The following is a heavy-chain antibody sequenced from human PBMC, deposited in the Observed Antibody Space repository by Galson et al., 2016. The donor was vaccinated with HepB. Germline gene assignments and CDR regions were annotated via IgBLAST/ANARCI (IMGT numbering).Heavy chain of an antibody. CDR1: GFTFSGYG. CDR2: DSMDGRRK. V-gene: IGHV3-30*03. D-gene: IGHD6-19*01. J-gene: IGHJ4*02. CDR3: AREWQWLDGIDY. Sequence: SLRLSCAASGFTFSGYGMHWVRQAPGKGLEWVAADSMDGRRKFYADSVKGRFTISRDNSNNMLFLQMSSLTEDDTAVYYCAREWQWLDGIDYWGQGTLVTVSS.